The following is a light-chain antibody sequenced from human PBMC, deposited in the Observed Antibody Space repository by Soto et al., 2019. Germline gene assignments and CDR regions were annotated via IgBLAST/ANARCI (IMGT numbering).Light chain of an antibody. CDR1: QSVSSY. V-gene: IGKV3-11*01. J-gene: IGKJ1*01. Sequence: IVLTQSQDNLSLSPRERATLSSRASQSVSSYLAWYQQKPGQAPRLLIYDASNRATGIPARFSGSGSGTDFTLTISSLEPEDFAVYYCQQRSNWPPWRVGQGTKVDIK. CDR2: DAS. CDR3: QQRSNWPPWR.